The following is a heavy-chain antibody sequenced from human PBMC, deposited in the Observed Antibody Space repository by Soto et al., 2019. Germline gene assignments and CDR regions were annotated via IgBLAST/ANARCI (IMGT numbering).Heavy chain of an antibody. D-gene: IGHD4-17*01. J-gene: IGHJ4*02. CDR1: GYTFTSSG. CDR2: ISAYNGST. Sequence: QVQLVQSGAEVKKPGASVKVSCKASGYTFTSSGISWVRQAPGQGLAWLGWISAYNGSTNYAQKLQSRVTMTTDTSTCTADMELRSLRSDDTGVYYCARKVTTLDYWGQGTLVTVSS. V-gene: IGHV1-18*01. CDR3: ARKVTTLDY.